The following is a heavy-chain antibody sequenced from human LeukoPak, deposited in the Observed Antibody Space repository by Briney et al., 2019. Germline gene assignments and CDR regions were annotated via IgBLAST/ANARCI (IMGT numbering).Heavy chain of an antibody. V-gene: IGHV3-30*18. CDR2: ISYDGSNK. CDR1: GFTFSSYG. J-gene: IGHJ4*02. D-gene: IGHD1-26*01. Sequence: GGSLRLSCAASGFTFSSYGMHWVRQAPGKGLEWVAVISYDGSNKYYADSVKGRFTISRDNSKNTLYLQMNSLRAEDTAVYYCAKLSGRYTSPFDYWGQGTLVTVSS. CDR3: AKLSGRYTSPFDY.